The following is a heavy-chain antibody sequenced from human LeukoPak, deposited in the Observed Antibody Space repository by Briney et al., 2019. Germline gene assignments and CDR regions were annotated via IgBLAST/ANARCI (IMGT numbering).Heavy chain of an antibody. Sequence: GGSLRLSCAASGFTFSSYSMNWVRQAPGKGLEWVSYISSSSSTIYYADSVKGRFTISRDNAKNSLYLQMNSLRAEDTAVYYCARDPYVWGSYRYRYYFDYWGQGTLVTVSS. D-gene: IGHD3-16*02. J-gene: IGHJ4*02. CDR1: GFTFSSYS. CDR3: ARDPYVWGSYRYRYYFDY. V-gene: IGHV3-48*04. CDR2: ISSSSSTI.